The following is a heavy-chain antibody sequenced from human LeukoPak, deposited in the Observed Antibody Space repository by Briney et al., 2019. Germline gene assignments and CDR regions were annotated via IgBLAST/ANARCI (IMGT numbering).Heavy chain of an antibody. Sequence: GGSLRLSCAASGFTFSNAWMSWVRQAPGKGLEWVGRIKSKTDGGTTDYAAPVKGRFTISRDDSKNTLYLQMNSLKTEDTAVYYCTTEWVGLLVRGVITPTDYRGQGTLVTVSS. CDR1: GFTFSNAW. V-gene: IGHV3-15*01. D-gene: IGHD3-10*01. J-gene: IGHJ4*02. CDR2: IKSKTDGGTT. CDR3: TTEWVGLLVRGVITPTDY.